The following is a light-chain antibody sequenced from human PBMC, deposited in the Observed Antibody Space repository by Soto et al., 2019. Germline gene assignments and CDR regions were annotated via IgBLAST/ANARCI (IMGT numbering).Light chain of an antibody. J-gene: IGKJ1*01. V-gene: IGKV3-15*01. CDR3: RQYNDWPLT. CDR2: DAS. CDR1: QSVRNK. Sequence: ETALRQSPGSLSVSPGETVTLSCRASQSVRNKLVWYQRKPGQSPRLLIYDASTRATGMPGRFSGTGSGTEFTLTISSLQSEDFALYYCRQYNDWPLTFGQGTKVDI.